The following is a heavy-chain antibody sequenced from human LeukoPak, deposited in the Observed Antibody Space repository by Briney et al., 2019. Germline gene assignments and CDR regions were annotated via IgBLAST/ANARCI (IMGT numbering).Heavy chain of an antibody. CDR1: GFTFSTYG. Sequence: GGSLRLSCAASGFTFSTYGMDWVRPAPGEGLGWVAVISYDGSNKYYADSVKGRSTISRDNSKNTLYLQMNSLRAEDTGVYYCAKDLSSGSRRAYWGQGTLVTISS. V-gene: IGHV3-30*18. J-gene: IGHJ4*02. D-gene: IGHD6-19*01. CDR2: ISYDGSNK. CDR3: AKDLSSGSRRAY.